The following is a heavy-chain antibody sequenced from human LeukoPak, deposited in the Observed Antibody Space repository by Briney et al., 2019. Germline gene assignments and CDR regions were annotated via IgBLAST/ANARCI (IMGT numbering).Heavy chain of an antibody. V-gene: IGHV4-4*07. Sequence: KPSETLSLTCTVSGGSISSYYWSWIRQPAGKGLEWIGRIYTSGSTNYNPSLKSRVTMSVDTSKNQSSLKLSSVTAADTAVYYCARGDPYYYGSGTHWFDPWGQGTLVTVSS. CDR1: GGSISSYY. J-gene: IGHJ5*02. CDR3: ARGDPYYYGSGTHWFDP. CDR2: IYTSGST. D-gene: IGHD3-10*01.